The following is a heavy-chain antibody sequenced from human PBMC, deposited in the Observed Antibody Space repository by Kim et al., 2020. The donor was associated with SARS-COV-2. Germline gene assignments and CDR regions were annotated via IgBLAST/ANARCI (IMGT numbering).Heavy chain of an antibody. D-gene: IGHD2-15*01. Sequence: GGSLRLSCAASGFTFSSYWMSWVRQAPGKGLEWVANIKQDGSEKYYVDSVKGRFTISRDNAKNSLYLQMNSLRAEDTAVYYCARDQGIYCSGGSCYSGYYYYYGMDVWGQGTTVTVSS. CDR1: GFTFSSYW. CDR2: IKQDGSEK. CDR3: ARDQGIYCSGGSCYSGYYYYYGMDV. J-gene: IGHJ6*02. V-gene: IGHV3-7*01.